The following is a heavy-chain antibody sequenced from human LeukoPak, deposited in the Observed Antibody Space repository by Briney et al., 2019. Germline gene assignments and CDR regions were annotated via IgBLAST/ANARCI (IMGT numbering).Heavy chain of an antibody. V-gene: IGHV4-39*01. J-gene: IGHJ4*02. CDR1: GGSINSNSHH. D-gene: IGHD3-9*01. Sequence: SETLSLTCSVSGGSINSNSHHWNWIRQAPGKGLEWIGNIYYSGTTSYNPSLKSRVTISVDTSKNQFSLRLSSVTAADTAVYYCARRGDILTDYAFDYWGQGTLVTVSS. CDR3: ARRGDILTDYAFDY. CDR2: IYYSGTT.